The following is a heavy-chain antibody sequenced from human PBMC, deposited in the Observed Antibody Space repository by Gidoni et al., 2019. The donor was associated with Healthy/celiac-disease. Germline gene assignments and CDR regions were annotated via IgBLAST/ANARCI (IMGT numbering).Heavy chain of an antibody. Sequence: QVQLVESGGGVVQPGRSLRLSCAASGFTFSSSGMHWVRQAPGKGLELVAVIWYDGSNNYYADSVKGRFTISRDNSKNTLYLQMNSLRAEDTAVYYCARDTGGYYDSSGPYYGMDVWGQGTTVTVSS. J-gene: IGHJ6*02. V-gene: IGHV3-33*08. CDR1: GFTFSSSG. D-gene: IGHD3-22*01. CDR3: ARDTGGYYDSSGPYYGMDV. CDR2: IWYDGSNN.